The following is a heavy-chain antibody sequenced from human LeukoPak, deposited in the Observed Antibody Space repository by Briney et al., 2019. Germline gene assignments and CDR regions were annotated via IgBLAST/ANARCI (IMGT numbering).Heavy chain of an antibody. CDR3: ASRPGVDFDY. CDR1: GFTFSRYA. Sequence: QPGVSLRLSCAASGFTFSRYAMNWVRQARGKGREWVSAISGSGCSTYYANSVKGRFTISRDNSKTTLYLQMNSLRAEDTAISYCASRPGVDFDYWGQGTLVTVSS. D-gene: IGHD1-14*01. V-gene: IGHV3-23*01. J-gene: IGHJ4*02. CDR2: ISGSGCST.